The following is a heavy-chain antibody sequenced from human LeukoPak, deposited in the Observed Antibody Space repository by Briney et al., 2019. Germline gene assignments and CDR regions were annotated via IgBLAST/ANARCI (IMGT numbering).Heavy chain of an antibody. CDR3: ARDQGVVVHGKYHYYGMDV. J-gene: IGHJ6*02. CDR2: ISYDGSSK. V-gene: IGHV3-30*03. Sequence: GRSLRLSCAASGFTFSSYGIPWVRQAPGKGLEWVAVISYDGSSKYYADSVKGRFTISRDNSKNTLYLQMNSLRAEDTAVYYCARDQGVVVHGKYHYYGMDVWGQGTTVTVSS. D-gene: IGHD3-22*01. CDR1: GFTFSSYG.